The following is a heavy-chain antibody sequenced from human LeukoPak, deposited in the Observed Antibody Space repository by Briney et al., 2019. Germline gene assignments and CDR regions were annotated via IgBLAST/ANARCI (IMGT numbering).Heavy chain of an antibody. V-gene: IGHV3-15*01. CDR3: TTSLYCGYDWGSDY. Sequence: PGGSLRLSCAASRFTFTNADMTWVRQAPGKGLEWVGPIKTKPAGGTTDSAAPVKGRLTISSDDSKNTVYLQMNSLKTEDTAVYYRTTSLYCGYDWGSDYWGQGTLATVSS. CDR2: IKTKPAGGTT. CDR1: RFTFTNAD. J-gene: IGHJ4*02. D-gene: IGHD3-16*01.